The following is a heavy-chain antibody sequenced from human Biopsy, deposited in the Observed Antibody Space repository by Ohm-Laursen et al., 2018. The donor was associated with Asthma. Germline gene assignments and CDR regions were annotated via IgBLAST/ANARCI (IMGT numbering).Heavy chain of an antibody. CDR2: LHYSGSPYYT. J-gene: IGHJ4*02. CDR1: GGSISNSNYY. Sequence: SETLSLTCTVSGGSISNSNYYWGWIRQSPGKGLEWIGSLHYSGSPYYTFYNPSLESRVTISLDASKNEFSLKLSSVTAADTAAYYCARGRSGDWLYYFDYWGQGALVTVSS. D-gene: IGHD2-21*01. CDR3: ARGRSGDWLYYFDY. V-gene: IGHV4-39*07.